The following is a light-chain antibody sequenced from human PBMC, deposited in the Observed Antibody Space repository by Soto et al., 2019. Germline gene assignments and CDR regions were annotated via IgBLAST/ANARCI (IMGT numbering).Light chain of an antibody. CDR1: QSVSSS. J-gene: IGKJ1*01. V-gene: IGKV3-15*01. Sequence: DMVMTQSPATLSVSPGERATLSCRASQSVSSSLAWYQQKPGRSPRLLIYGASTRAIGIPARFSGSGSGTEFTLTISSLQSEDFAVYYCLQYNNWWTFGQGPR. CDR2: GAS. CDR3: LQYNNWWT.